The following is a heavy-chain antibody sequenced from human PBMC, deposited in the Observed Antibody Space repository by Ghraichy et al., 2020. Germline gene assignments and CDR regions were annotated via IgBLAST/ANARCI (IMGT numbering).Heavy chain of an antibody. CDR3: ARVIRTNWWYFDL. D-gene: IGHD1-1*01. J-gene: IGHJ2*01. V-gene: IGHV3-7*01. CDR2: IKPDGSEK. CDR1: GFTFGSNW. Sequence: GGSLRLSCAASGFTFGSNWLTWVRQAPGKGLEWVANIKPDGSEKYYIDSVKGRFTISRDNTKDSLYLQMNSLTAEDTAVYYCARVIRTNWWYFDLWGRGTLVTVSS.